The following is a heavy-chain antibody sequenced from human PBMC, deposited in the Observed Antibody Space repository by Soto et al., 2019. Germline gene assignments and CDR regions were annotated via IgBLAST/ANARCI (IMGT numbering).Heavy chain of an antibody. Sequence: SETLSLTCAVYGGSFSGYYWSWIRQPPGKGLEWIGEINHSGSTNYNPSLKSRVTISVDTSKNQFSLKLSSVTAADTAVYYCARERYYYDSRELDNFDYWGQGTLVTVSS. D-gene: IGHD3-22*01. CDR1: GGSFSGYY. V-gene: IGHV4-34*01. J-gene: IGHJ4*02. CDR2: INHSGST. CDR3: ARERYYYDSRELDNFDY.